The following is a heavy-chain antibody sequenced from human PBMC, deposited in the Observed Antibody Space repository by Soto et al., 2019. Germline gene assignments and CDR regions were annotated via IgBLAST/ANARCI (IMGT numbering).Heavy chain of an antibody. D-gene: IGHD3-3*01. V-gene: IGHV1-2*02. Sequence: ASVKVSCKASAYSFTGYYVHWVRKAPGQGLEWMGWINPNGGGTNYPQKFQGRVTMTRDTSSNTAYMELTRLTSDDTAVYYCARAEWFLSPLYVWGHGTTVTVSS. CDR2: INPNGGGT. CDR3: ARAEWFLSPLYV. CDR1: AYSFTGYY. J-gene: IGHJ6*02.